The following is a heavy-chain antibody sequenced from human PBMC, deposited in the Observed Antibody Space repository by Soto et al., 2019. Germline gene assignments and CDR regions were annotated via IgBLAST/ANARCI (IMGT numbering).Heavy chain of an antibody. D-gene: IGHD6-19*01. Sequence: PGGSLRLSCAASGFTVSSNYMSWVSQAPGKGLQWVSVIYSGGSTYYADSVKGRFTISRHNSKNKLYLQMNSLRAEDTAVYYCARGTPVAGTRYYYYYMDVWGKGTTVTVSS. CDR3: ARGTPVAGTRYYYYYMDV. CDR1: GFTVSSNY. CDR2: IYSGGST. J-gene: IGHJ6*03. V-gene: IGHV3-53*04.